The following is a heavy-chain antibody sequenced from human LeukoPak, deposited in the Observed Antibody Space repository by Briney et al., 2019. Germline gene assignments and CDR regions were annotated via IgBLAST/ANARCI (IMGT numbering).Heavy chain of an antibody. CDR3: VGWNYRPEPNYY. D-gene: IGHD3-16*02. V-gene: IGHV4-59*01. CDR1: GGSISSYY. Sequence: SETPSLTCTVSGGSISSYYWSWIRQPPGKGLDWIGHISYSGSTNYSPSLKSRVTISVDTSKNQFSLKLSSVTAADTAVYYCVGWNYRPEPNYYWGQGTLVTVSS. CDR2: ISYSGST. J-gene: IGHJ4*02.